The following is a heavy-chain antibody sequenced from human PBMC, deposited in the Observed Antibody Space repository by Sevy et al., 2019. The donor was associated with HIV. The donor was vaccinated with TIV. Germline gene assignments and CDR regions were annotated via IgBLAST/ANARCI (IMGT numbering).Heavy chain of an antibody. Sequence: SETLSHTCAVSGVSVSSDTYYWSWIRQPPGKGLEWIGYVYHTRSTNYSPSFKSRVTISVDTSKNQFSLRLLSVAAADTAVYYCAREPYFFDKSGYYSDYWGQGALVTVSS. J-gene: IGHJ4*02. CDR3: AREPYFFDKSGYYSDY. CDR2: VYHTRST. CDR1: GVSVSSDTYY. V-gene: IGHV4-61*01. D-gene: IGHD3-22*01.